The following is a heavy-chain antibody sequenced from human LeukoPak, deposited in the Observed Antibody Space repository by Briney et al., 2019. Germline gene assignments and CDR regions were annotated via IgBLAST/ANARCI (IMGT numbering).Heavy chain of an antibody. CDR3: ARDTPQLELAYYYYGMDV. D-gene: IGHD1-7*01. CDR1: GYTFTSYG. Sequence: ASVKVSCKASGYTFTSYGISWVRQAPGQGLEWMGWISAYNGNTNYAQKLQGRVTMTTDTSTSTAYMELRSLRSDDTAVYYCARDTPQLELAYYYYGMDVWGQGTTVTVSS. CDR2: ISAYNGNT. J-gene: IGHJ6*02. V-gene: IGHV1-18*01.